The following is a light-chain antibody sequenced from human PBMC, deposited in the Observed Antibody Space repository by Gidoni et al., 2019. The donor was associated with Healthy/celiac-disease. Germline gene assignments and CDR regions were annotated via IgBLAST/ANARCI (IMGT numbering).Light chain of an antibody. CDR2: QDS. J-gene: IGLJ2*01. CDR1: KLGDKY. Sequence: SYELTQPPSVSVSPRQTASITCSGDKLGDKYACWYQQKPGQSPVLVIYQDSKRPSGIPERFSGSNSGNTATLTISGTQAMDEADYYCQAWDSNVVFGGGTKLTVL. CDR3: QAWDSNVV. V-gene: IGLV3-1*01.